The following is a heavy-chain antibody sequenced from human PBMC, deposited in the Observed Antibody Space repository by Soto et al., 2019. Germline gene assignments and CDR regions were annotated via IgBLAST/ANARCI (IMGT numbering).Heavy chain of an antibody. Sequence: SVKVSCKASGGTFSSYTISWVRQAPGQGLEWMGRIIPILGIANYAQKFQGRVTITADKSTSTAYMELSSLRSEDTAVYYCARDQGSSGWYVKDPWGQGTLVTVSS. V-gene: IGHV1-69*04. CDR3: ARDQGSSGWYVKDP. D-gene: IGHD6-19*01. J-gene: IGHJ5*02. CDR1: GGTFSSYT. CDR2: IIPILGIA.